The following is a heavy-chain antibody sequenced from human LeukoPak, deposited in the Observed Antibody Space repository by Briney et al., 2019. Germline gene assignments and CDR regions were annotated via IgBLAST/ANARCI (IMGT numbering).Heavy chain of an antibody. CDR1: DSSMSLLY. Sequence: SETLALTCSVSDSSMSLLYWGWIRKPPGKALEWIGNVYHSGSTNYNPSLKTRVSLSVDTSRNQFFLTLRSVTAADTAMYFCVRWLQPRGFDSWGQGTLVSVSS. D-gene: IGHD6-19*01. J-gene: IGHJ5*01. V-gene: IGHV4-59*08. CDR3: VRWLQPRGFDS. CDR2: VYHSGST.